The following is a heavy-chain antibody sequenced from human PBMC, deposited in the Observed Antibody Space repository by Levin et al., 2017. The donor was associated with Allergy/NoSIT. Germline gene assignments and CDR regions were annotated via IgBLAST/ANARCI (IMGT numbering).Heavy chain of an antibody. CDR2: ISTGGSNT. CDR3: AKDGAGTYYGIDY. J-gene: IGHJ4*02. CDR1: GFTFSSYA. D-gene: IGHD1-26*01. Sequence: RPGGSLRLSCAASGFTFSSYAMSWVRQAPGKGLEWVSAISTGGSNTYYADSVKGRFTISRDNSKNTLYVQMNSLRAEDTAVYYCAKDGAGTYYGIDYWGQGTLVTVSS. V-gene: IGHV3-23*01.